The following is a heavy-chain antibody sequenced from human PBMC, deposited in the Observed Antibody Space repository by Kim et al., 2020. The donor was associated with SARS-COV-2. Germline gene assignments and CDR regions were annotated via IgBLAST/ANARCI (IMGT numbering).Heavy chain of an antibody. Sequence: GGSLRLSCAASGFTFSDAWLTWVRQAPGKGLEWVGRIKRQTDGGTTDYAAPVKGRFTISRDDSKSTLYLQMNSLQTEDTAVYYCTSTLGFWGQGTLVTVSS. J-gene: IGHJ4*02. CDR1: GFTFSDAW. V-gene: IGHV3-15*01. CDR2: IKRQTDGGTT. D-gene: IGHD2-2*01. CDR3: TSTLGF.